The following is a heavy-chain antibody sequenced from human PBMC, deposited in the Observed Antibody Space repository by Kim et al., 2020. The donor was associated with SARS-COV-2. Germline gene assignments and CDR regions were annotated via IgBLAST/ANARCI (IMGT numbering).Heavy chain of an antibody. CDR3: AKWIDSSGYFWGGGANDAFDI. J-gene: IGHJ3*02. Sequence: GGSLRLSCAASGFTFSSYAMSWVRQAPGKGLEWVSAISGSGGSTYYADSVKGRFTISRDNSKNTLYLQMNSLRAEDTAVYYCAKWIDSSGYFWGGGANDAFDIWGQGTMVTVSS. CDR1: GFTFSSYA. D-gene: IGHD3-22*01. CDR2: ISGSGGST. V-gene: IGHV3-23*01.